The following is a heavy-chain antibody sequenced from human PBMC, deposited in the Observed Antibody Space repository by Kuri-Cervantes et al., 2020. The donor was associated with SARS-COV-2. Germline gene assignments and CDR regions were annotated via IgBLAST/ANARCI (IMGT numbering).Heavy chain of an antibody. V-gene: IGHV3-30-3*01. CDR2: ISYDGSNK. J-gene: IGHJ4*02. CDR3: ARVVFDTAMVYFDY. CDR1: GFTFRSYA. Sequence: GESLKISCAASGFTFRSYAMYWVRQAPGKGLEWVAVISYDGSNKYYADSVKGRFTISRDNSKNTLYLQMNSLRAEDTAVYYCARVVFDTAMVYFDYWGRGTLVTDSS. D-gene: IGHD5-18*01.